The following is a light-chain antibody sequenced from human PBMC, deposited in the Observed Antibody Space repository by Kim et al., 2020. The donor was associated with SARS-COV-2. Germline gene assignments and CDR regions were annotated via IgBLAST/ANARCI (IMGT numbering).Light chain of an antibody. Sequence: PGERATLSCRARQSVSSSYLAWYQQKPGQAPRLLIYDASTRATGIPDRFSGSGSGTDFTLTISRLEPEDFAVYYCQQYGTSPALTFGGGTKVDIK. V-gene: IGKV3-20*01. CDR3: QQYGTSPALT. CDR2: DAS. CDR1: QSVSSSY. J-gene: IGKJ4*01.